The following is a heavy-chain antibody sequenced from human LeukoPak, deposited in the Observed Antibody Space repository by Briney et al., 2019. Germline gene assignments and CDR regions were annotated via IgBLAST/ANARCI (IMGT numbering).Heavy chain of an antibody. CDR1: GGTFSSYA. Sequence: SVKVSCKASGGTFSSYAISWVRQAPGQGLEWMGGIIPIFGTANYAQKFQGRVTMTTDTSTSTAYMELRSLRSDDTAVYYCARDELGWLLLQTWGQGTLVTVSS. D-gene: IGHD3-22*01. CDR2: IIPIFGTA. V-gene: IGHV1-69*05. J-gene: IGHJ5*02. CDR3: ARDELGWLLLQT.